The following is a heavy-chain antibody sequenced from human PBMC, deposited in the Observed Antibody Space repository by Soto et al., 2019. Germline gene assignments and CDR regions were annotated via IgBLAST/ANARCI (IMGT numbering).Heavy chain of an antibody. D-gene: IGHD5-18*01. J-gene: IGHJ6*02. V-gene: IGHV3-33*03. CDR2: IWYDGSNK. CDR1: GFTFSSYG. CDR3: AKDRNGYRTRYYYYGMDV. Sequence: GGSLRLSCAASGFTFSSYGMHWVRQAPGKGLEWVAVIWYDGSNKYFADSVKGRFTISRDNSRNSLYLQMNSLRTEDTAFYYCAKDRNGYRTRYYYYGMDVWGQGTTVTVSS.